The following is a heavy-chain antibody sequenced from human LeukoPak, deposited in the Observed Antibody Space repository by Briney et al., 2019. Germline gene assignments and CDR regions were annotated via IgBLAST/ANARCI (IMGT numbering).Heavy chain of an antibody. V-gene: IGHV4-39*01. CDR3: ARLRGYSSSWSPRARDY. D-gene: IGHD6-13*01. Sequence: PSETLSLTCTVSGGSISSSSYYWGWIRQPPGKGLEWIGSIYYSGSTYYNPSLKSRVTISVDTSKNQFSLKLSSETAADTAVYYCARLRGYSSSWSPRARDYWGQGTLVTVSS. CDR2: IYYSGST. J-gene: IGHJ4*02. CDR1: GGSISSSSYY.